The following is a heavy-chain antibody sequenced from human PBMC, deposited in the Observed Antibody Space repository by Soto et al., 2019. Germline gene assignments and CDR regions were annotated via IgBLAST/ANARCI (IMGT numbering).Heavy chain of an antibody. V-gene: IGHV4-34*01. CDR2: INHSGST. CDR3: ARRALDGSGSSPLVDAFDI. J-gene: IGHJ3*02. CDR1: GGSFSGYY. D-gene: IGHD3-10*01. Sequence: SETLSLTCAVYGGSFSGYYWSWIRQPPGKGLEWIGEINHSGSTNYNPSLKSRVTISVDTSKNQFSLKLSSVTAADTAVYYCARRALDGSGSSPLVDAFDIWGQGTMVTVSS.